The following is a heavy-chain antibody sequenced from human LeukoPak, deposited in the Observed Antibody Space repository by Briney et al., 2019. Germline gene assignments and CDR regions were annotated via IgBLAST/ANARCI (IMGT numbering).Heavy chain of an antibody. CDR1: GYTFTAYY. CDR3: AVESSGSYYGFDY. V-gene: IGHV1-2*02. J-gene: IGHJ4*02. CDR2: INPNNGGT. D-gene: IGHD1-26*01. Sequence: ASVKVSCKASGYTFTAYYVHWVRQAPGQGLEWMGWINPNNGGTNYAQKFQGRVTMTRDTSISTAYMELSRLRSDDTAVYYCAVESSGSYYGFDYWGQGTLVTVSS.